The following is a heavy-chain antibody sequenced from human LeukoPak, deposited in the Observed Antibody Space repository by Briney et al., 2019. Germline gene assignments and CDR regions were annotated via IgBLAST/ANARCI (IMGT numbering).Heavy chain of an antibody. CDR2: IYYTGIT. CDR3: ARQGRATVVMYMDD. D-gene: IGHD4-23*01. J-gene: IGHJ6*03. CDR1: GDSISSSSDN. Sequence: PSETLSLTCSVSGDSISSSSDNWGWIRQPPGKGLEWIGSIYYTGITYYNPSLMSRVTMSVDTSKNHFSLRLTSVTAADTAMYYCARQGRATVVMYMDDWGKGTTVTVSS. V-gene: IGHV4-39*01.